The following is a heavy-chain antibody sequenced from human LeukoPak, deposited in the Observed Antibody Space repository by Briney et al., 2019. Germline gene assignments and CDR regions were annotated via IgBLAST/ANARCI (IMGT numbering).Heavy chain of an antibody. D-gene: IGHD2-2*01. Sequence: SETLSLTCTVSGGSISSSSYYWGWIRQPPGKGLEWIGSIYYSGSTYYNPSLKSRVTISVDTSKNQFSLKLSSVTAADTAVYYCARQDRDCSSTSCYGFDPWGQGTLVTVSS. J-gene: IGHJ5*02. V-gene: IGHV4-39*01. CDR2: IYYSGST. CDR1: GGSISSSSYY. CDR3: ARQDRDCSSTSCYGFDP.